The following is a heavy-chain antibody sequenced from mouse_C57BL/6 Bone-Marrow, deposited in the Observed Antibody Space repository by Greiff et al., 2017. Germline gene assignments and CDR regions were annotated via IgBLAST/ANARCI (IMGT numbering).Heavy chain of an antibody. V-gene: IGHV1-64*01. CDR2: IHPNSGST. J-gene: IGHJ2*01. CDR3: ARYLITTVVAAGEY. D-gene: IGHD1-1*01. CDR1: GYTFTSYC. Sequence: QVQLQQPGAELVKPGASVKLSCKASGYTFTSYCMHWVKQRPGQGLEWIGMIHPNSGSTNYNEKFKSKATLTVDKSSSTAYMQLSSLTSEDSAVYYCARYLITTVVAAGEYWGQGTTLTV.